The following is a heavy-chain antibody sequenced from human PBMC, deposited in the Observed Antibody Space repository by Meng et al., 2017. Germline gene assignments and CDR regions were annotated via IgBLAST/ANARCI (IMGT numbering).Heavy chain of an antibody. V-gene: IGHV1-2*06. CDR3: ARDGGNYDFDY. Sequence: QVGLVQFGAGVKKPGASVKLSCRASGYTFIDAYVHWVRQAPGQGLEWMGRIIPSSGDANSAQKFLGRVTLTWDTSISTAYMELSSLRSDDTAIYYCARDGGNYDFDYWGQGTLVTVSS. CDR2: IIPSSGDA. D-gene: IGHD1-7*01. CDR1: GYTFIDAY. J-gene: IGHJ4*02.